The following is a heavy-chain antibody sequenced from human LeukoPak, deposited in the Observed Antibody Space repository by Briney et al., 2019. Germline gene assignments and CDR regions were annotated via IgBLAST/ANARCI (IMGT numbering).Heavy chain of an antibody. V-gene: IGHV4-30-4*08. CDR3: ARDSLRFLEWLGGFDP. CDR1: GGSFSDYY. CDR2: IYYSGST. J-gene: IGHJ5*02. Sequence: SETLSLTCAVYGGSFSDYYWSWIRQPPGKGLEWIGYIYYSGSTYYNPSLKSRVTISVDTSKNQFSLKLSSVTAADTAVYYCARDSLRFLEWLGGFDPWGQGTLVTVSS. D-gene: IGHD3-3*01.